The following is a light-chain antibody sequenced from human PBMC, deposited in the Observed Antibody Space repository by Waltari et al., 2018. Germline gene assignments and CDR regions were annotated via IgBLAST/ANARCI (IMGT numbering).Light chain of an antibody. CDR3: QSADSTSTHVV. V-gene: IGLV3-25*03. CDR1: ALPKQF. J-gene: IGLJ2*01. Sequence: SYDLTQPPTVSVSPGQTATTTSSGAALPKQFPFWYQQKPGQAPALVTYKDTERPSGIPDRFSGSTSGTTVTLTISGVQAEDEADYYCQSADSTSTHVVFGGGTKLTVL. CDR2: KDT.